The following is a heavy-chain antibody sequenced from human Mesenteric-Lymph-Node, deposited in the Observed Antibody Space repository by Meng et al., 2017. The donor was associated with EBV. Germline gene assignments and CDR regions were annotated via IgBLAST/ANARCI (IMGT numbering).Heavy chain of an antibody. J-gene: IGHJ5*01. Sequence: VEPQSQGPGHDVSPGRLSLPPAVPGEPRHIGYFVGWVRKPPGKGLECIAEIYHTGATGHNPSLHSRVTISLDKAKNQFSLHLSSVTAADTAVYFCARASQLCSSCNSARWFESWGQGILVTVSS. CDR1: GEPRHIGYF. CDR3: ARASQLCSSCNSARWFES. V-gene: IGHV4-4*01. D-gene: IGHD6-13*01. CDR2: IYHTGAT.